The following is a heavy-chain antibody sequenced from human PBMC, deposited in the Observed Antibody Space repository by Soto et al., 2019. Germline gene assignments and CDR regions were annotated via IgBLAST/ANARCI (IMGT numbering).Heavy chain of an antibody. J-gene: IGHJ4*02. CDR2: FYYSGST. CDR1: GDSISSYY. Sequence: SETLSLTCTVSGDSISSYYWSWIRQPPGKGLEWMGYFYYSGSTNYNPSLKSRVTISVDTSKNQFSLKLSSVTAADTAVYYCARATLTSYFDYWGQGTLVTVSS. CDR3: ARATLTSYFDY. V-gene: IGHV4-59*01.